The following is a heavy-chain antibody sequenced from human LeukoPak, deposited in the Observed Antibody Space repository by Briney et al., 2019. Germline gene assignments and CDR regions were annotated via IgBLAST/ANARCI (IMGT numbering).Heavy chain of an antibody. J-gene: IGHJ6*02. Sequence: SETLSLTCAVYGGSFSGYYWSWIRQPPGKGLEWIGEINHSGSTNYNPSLKSRVTISVDTSKNQFSLKLSSETAADTAVYYCARRTIWFGELLGYYYYGMDVWGQGATVTVSS. CDR1: GGSFSGYY. CDR2: INHSGST. D-gene: IGHD3-10*01. V-gene: IGHV4-34*01. CDR3: ARRTIWFGELLGYYYYGMDV.